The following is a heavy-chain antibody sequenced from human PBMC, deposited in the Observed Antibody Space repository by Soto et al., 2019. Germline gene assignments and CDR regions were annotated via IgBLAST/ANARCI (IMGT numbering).Heavy chain of an antibody. V-gene: IGHV3-30*18. D-gene: IGHD3-22*01. CDR2: ISYDGSNK. CDR3: AKTLASSITMIVVEAFDI. Sequence: QVQLVESGGGVVQPGRSLRLSCAASGFTFSSYGMHWVRQAPGKGLEWVAVISYDGSNKYYADSVKGRFSISRDSSKNTLYLQINSLRAEDTAVYYCAKTLASSITMIVVEAFDIWGQGTMVTVSS. J-gene: IGHJ3*02. CDR1: GFTFSSYG.